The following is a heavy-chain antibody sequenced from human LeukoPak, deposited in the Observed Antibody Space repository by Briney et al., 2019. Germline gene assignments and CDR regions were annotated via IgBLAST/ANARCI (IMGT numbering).Heavy chain of an antibody. CDR3: ATDLRYCSSTSCYSQNHDY. CDR2: FDPEDGET. V-gene: IGHV1-24*01. Sequence: ASVKVSCKVSGYTLTELSMHWVRQAPGKGLEWMGGFDPEDGETIYAQKFQGRVTMTEDTSTDTAYMELSSLRSEDTAVYYCATDLRYCSSTSCYSQNHDYWGQGTLVTVSS. J-gene: IGHJ4*02. CDR1: GYTLTELS. D-gene: IGHD2-2*01.